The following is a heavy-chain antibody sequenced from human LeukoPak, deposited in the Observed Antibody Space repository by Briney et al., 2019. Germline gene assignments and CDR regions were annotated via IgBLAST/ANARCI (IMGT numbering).Heavy chain of an antibody. D-gene: IGHD2-2*01. J-gene: IGHJ6*03. CDR3: ARASPNSCLSYYYYMDV. Sequence: GASVKVSCKASGYPFNNYDINWVRQAPGQGLEWMGWMNPHSGKTGYAQNFQGRVTMTRDTSISTAYMELSSLRSEDTAVYYCARASPNSCLSYYYYMDVWGKGTTVTVSS. CDR2: MNPHSGKT. V-gene: IGHV1-8*01. CDR1: GYPFNNYD.